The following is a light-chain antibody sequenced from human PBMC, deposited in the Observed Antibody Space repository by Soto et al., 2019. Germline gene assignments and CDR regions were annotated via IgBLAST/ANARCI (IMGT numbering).Light chain of an antibody. CDR3: QQSYSTPIT. J-gene: IGKJ4*01. V-gene: IGKV1-39*01. Sequence: DLQMTQSPSSLSASVGDRVTITCRASQTITRFLNWYQQMPGKAPNLLIYATTSLQSGVPSRFSGSGSGTDFTLTIDSLQPEDFATYYCQQSYSTPITFGGGTKVEI. CDR2: ATT. CDR1: QTITRF.